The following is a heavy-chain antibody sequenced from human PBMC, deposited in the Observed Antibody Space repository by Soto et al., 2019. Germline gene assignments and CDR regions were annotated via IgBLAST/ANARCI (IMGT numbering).Heavy chain of an antibody. V-gene: IGHV4-39*01. Sequence: SETLSLTCTVPGGSISSSSYYWGWIRQPPGKGLEWIGSIYYSGSTYYNPSLKSRVAISVDTSKNQFSLKLSSVTAADTAVYYCASTYYYGSGSYLPYPPEYYNWFDPWGQGTLVTVSS. CDR1: GGSISSSSYY. J-gene: IGHJ5*02. D-gene: IGHD3-10*01. CDR2: IYYSGST. CDR3: ASTYYYGSGSYLPYPPEYYNWFDP.